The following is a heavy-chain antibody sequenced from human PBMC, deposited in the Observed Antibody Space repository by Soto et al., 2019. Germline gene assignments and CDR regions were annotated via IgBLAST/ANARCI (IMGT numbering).Heavy chain of an antibody. CDR1: GFSFSNYV. Sequence: EVQLLESGGGLVQPGGSLRLSCSASGFSFSNYVMNWVRQAPGKGLEWVSSISGTADNTFYADSVKGRFTISRDNSKNTLYLQTNSLRAEDVALYYCARRAITGSTKWGAFDIWGQGTLVTVSS. D-gene: IGHD1-7*01. CDR2: ISGTADNT. V-gene: IGHV3-23*01. J-gene: IGHJ3*02. CDR3: ARRAITGSTKWGAFDI.